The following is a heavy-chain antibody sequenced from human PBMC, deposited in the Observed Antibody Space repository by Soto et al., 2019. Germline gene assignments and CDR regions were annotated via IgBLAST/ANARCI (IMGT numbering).Heavy chain of an antibody. CDR1: GDSITNNHW. CDR3: VSKLGPYYYGLDV. D-gene: IGHD3-16*01. Sequence: SETLSLTCTVYGDSITNNHWWSWVRQPPGKGPELIGEIYHTGIANYNPSLESRVAFSVDKSKNQFSLSLTSVTAADTAVYYCVSKLGPYYYGLDVWGQGATVTVSS. J-gene: IGHJ6*02. CDR2: IYHTGIA. V-gene: IGHV4-4*02.